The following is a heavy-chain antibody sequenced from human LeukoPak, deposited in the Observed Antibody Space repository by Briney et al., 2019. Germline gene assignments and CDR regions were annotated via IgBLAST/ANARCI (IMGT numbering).Heavy chain of an antibody. V-gene: IGHV3-23*01. D-gene: IGHD3-22*01. CDR3: AKDNTPYYYDSSGYPFDY. J-gene: IGHJ4*02. Sequence: PGGSLRLSCAASGFTFSSYAMSWVRQAPGKGLEWVSAISGSGGSTYYADSVKGRFTISRDNSKNTLYLQMSSLRAEDTAVYYCAKDNTPYYYDSSGYPFDYWGQGTLVTVSS. CDR2: ISGSGGST. CDR1: GFTFSSYA.